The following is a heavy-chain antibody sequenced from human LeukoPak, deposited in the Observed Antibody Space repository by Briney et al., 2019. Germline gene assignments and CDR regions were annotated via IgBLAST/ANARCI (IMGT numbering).Heavy chain of an antibody. Sequence: PGGSLRLSCAASGFTFSSYEMNWVRQAPGKGLEWVSYISSSGSTIYYADSVKGRFTISRDNAKNSLYLQMNSLRAEDTAVYYCARDPRLNAFDIWGQGTMVTVSS. J-gene: IGHJ3*02. CDR2: ISSSGSTI. V-gene: IGHV3-48*03. CDR3: ARDPRLNAFDI. D-gene: IGHD6-19*01. CDR1: GFTFSSYE.